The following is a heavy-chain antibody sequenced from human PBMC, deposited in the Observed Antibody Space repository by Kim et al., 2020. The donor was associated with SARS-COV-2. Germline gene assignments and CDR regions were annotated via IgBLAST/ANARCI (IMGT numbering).Heavy chain of an antibody. CDR3: AKGGGRRDGYNFVDY. CDR2: ISGSGGNT. D-gene: IGHD5-12*01. Sequence: GGSLRLSCAASGFTFSSYAMSWVRQAPGKGLEWVSAISGSGGNTYYADSVKGRFTISRDNSKNTLYLQMNSLRAEDTAVYYCAKGGGRRDGYNFVDYWGQGTLVTVSS. V-gene: IGHV3-23*01. J-gene: IGHJ4*02. CDR1: GFTFSSYA.